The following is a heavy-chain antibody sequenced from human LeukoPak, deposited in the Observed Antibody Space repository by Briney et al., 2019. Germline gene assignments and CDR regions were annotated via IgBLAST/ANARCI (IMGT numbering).Heavy chain of an antibody. CDR3: ARVGYCSGDRCYLHFDY. CDR2: FDPEDGET. Sequence: ASVKVSCKVSGYSLSELSMHWVRQAPGKGLEWMGGFDPEDGETFYAQNFQGRVTMTLDTSTDTAYMELSSLRSEDTALYYCARVGYCSGDRCYLHFDYWGQGTLVTVSS. J-gene: IGHJ4*02. D-gene: IGHD2-15*01. V-gene: IGHV1-24*01. CDR1: GYSLSELS.